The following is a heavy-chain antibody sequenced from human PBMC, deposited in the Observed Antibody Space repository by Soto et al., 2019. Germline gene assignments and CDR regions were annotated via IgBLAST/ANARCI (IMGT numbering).Heavy chain of an antibody. V-gene: IGHV3-15*07. CDR1: GFSFTSAW. D-gene: IGHD4-4*01. CDR2: IKSETDGGTT. J-gene: IGHJ4*02. CDR3: LGQVTISGAPFIY. Sequence: EVQVVESGGGFVEPGGSLRLSCAASGFSFTSAWLTWVRQAPGKGLEWVGRIKSETDGGTTAFAAPVKDRFTMSRDDAENTVSRQMHSLKTEDTAMYYRLGQVTISGAPFIYWSQGIIVSVSS.